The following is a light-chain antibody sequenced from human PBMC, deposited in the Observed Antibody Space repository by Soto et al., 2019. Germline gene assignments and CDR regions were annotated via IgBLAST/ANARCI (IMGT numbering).Light chain of an antibody. J-gene: IGKJ2*01. V-gene: IGKV1-39*01. CDR1: QSIISY. Sequence: DIQMTQSPSSLSASVGDRVTITCRASQSIISYLNWYQQKPGKAPKLLIYAASSLQSGVPSRFSGSGSVTDFTLTISSLQPEDFATYYCQQSYSTPYTFGQGTKLEIK. CDR2: AAS. CDR3: QQSYSTPYT.